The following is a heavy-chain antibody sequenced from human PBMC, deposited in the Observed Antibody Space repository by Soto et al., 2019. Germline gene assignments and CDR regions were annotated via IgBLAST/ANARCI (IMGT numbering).Heavy chain of an antibody. J-gene: IGHJ3*02. D-gene: IGHD3-10*01. Sequence: ASVKVSCKASGYTFTGCYMHWVRQAPGQGLEWMGWINPNSGGTNYAQKFQGRVKMTRDKSISTAYMELSRLRSDDTAVYYCARAGKYGSGTSVLRAFDIWGTGTMLNVS. CDR1: GYTFTGCY. CDR3: ARAGKYGSGTSVLRAFDI. V-gene: IGHV1-2*02. CDR2: INPNSGGT.